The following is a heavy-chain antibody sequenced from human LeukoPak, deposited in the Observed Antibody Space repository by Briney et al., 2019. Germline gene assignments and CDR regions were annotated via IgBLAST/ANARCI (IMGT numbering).Heavy chain of an antibody. CDR2: IIPIFGTA. CDR3: AREAQFFLGFDP. D-gene: IGHD3-3*01. J-gene: IGHJ5*02. CDR1: GGTFSSYA. Sequence: ASVKVSCKASGGTFSSYAISWVRQAPGQGLEWMGGIIPIFGTANYAQKFQGRVTITTDESTSTAYMELSSLRSEDTAVYYCAREAQFFLGFDPWGQGTLVTVSS. V-gene: IGHV1-69*05.